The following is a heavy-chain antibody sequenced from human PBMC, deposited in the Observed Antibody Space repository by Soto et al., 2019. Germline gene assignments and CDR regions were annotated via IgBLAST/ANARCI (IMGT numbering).Heavy chain of an antibody. V-gene: IGHV1-69*13. D-gene: IGHD2-21*01. CDR1: GGTFRTSA. Sequence: SVKVSCKASGGTFRTSAISWVRQAPGQGLEWVGGIMPVFRRPKYAQNFQGRVTISADESTSTAYMELSSLRSDDTAVYYCARRALSGDADCWGQGTRVTVS. CDR2: IMPVFRRP. CDR3: ARRALSGDADC. J-gene: IGHJ1*01.